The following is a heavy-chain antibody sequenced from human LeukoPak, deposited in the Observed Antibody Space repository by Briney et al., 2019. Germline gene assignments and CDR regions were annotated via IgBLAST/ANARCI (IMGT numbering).Heavy chain of an antibody. CDR1: GGSFSGYY. J-gene: IGHJ4*02. V-gene: IGHV4-34*01. CDR2: INHSGST. D-gene: IGHD4-17*01. CDR3: AGSETTVTTHGFDY. Sequence: SETLSLTCAVYGGSFSGYYWSWIRQPPGKGLEWIGEINHSGSTNYNPSLKSRVTISVDTSKNQFSLKLSSVTAADTAVYYCAGSETTVTTHGFDYWGQGTLVTFSS.